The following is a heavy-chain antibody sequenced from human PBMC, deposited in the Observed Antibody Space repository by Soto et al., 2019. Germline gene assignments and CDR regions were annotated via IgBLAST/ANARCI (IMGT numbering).Heavy chain of an antibody. J-gene: IGHJ3*02. CDR3: ASNVVAATPEAFDI. Sequence: GGSLRLSCAASGFTFSIYGMHWFRQAPGKGLEWVAVISYDGSNKYYADSVKGRFTISRDNSKNTLYLQMNSLRAEDTAVYYCASNVVAATPEAFDIWGQGTMVTVSS. D-gene: IGHD2-15*01. CDR2: ISYDGSNK. CDR1: GFTFSIYG. V-gene: IGHV3-30*03.